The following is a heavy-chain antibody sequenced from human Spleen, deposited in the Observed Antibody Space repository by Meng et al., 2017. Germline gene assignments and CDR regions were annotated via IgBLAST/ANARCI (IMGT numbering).Heavy chain of an antibody. CDR3: ARDKITMVRGVIWFDP. CDR1: GGSFSGYY. D-gene: IGHD3-10*01. V-gene: IGHV4-34*01. J-gene: IGHJ5*02. CDR2: INHSGST. Sequence: QLQLQQWGAGLLKPSETLSLTCAVYGGSFSGYYWSWIRQPPGKGLEWIGEINHSGSTNYNPSLKSRVTISVDTSKNQFSLKLSSVTAADTAVYYCARDKITMVRGVIWFDPWGQGTLVTVSS.